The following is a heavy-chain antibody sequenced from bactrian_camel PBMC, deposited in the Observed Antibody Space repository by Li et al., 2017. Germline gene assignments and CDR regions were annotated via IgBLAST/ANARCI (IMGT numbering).Heavy chain of an antibody. J-gene: IGHJ4*01. V-gene: IGHV3-3*01. D-gene: IGHD3*01. CDR1: GYMFNRNC. Sequence: VESGGGSVQAGGSLRLSCVASGYMFNRNCMGWFRQAPGKERVWVAGISSSGDSALYSDSVKGRFTLSQDNARNTAFLQMNDLKPGDTAMYYCAADVQLSPIEFNMIRTANYWGQGTQVTVS. CDR3: AADVQLSPIEFNMIRTANY. CDR2: ISSSGDSA.